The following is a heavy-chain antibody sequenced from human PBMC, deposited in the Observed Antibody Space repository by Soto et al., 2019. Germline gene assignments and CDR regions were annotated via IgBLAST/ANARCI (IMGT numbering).Heavy chain of an antibody. CDR3: ARDGRSGYYYGWYFDL. CDR1: GFTFSSYA. CDR2: ISYDGSNK. J-gene: IGHJ2*01. Sequence: QVQLVESGGGVVQPGRSLRLSCAASGFTFSSYAMHWVRQAPGKGLEWVAVISYDGSNKYYADSVKGRFTISRDNSKNTLYLQMNSLRAEDTAVYYCARDGRSGYYYGWYFDLWGRGTLVTVSS. D-gene: IGHD3-22*01. V-gene: IGHV3-30-3*01.